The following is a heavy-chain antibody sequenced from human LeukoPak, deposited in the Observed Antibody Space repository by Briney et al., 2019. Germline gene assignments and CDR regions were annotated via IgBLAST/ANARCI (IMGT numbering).Heavy chain of an antibody. Sequence: PSETLSLTCTVSGGSISSYYWSWIRQPPGKGLEWIGYIYYSGSTNYNPSLKSRVTMSVDTSKNHFYLKLSSVTAADTAVYYCARQGSGSSYYYYTFPYWGQGTLVTVSS. J-gene: IGHJ4*02. CDR1: GGSISSYY. V-gene: IGHV4-59*08. D-gene: IGHD1-26*01. CDR2: IYYSGST. CDR3: ARQGSGSSYYYYTFPY.